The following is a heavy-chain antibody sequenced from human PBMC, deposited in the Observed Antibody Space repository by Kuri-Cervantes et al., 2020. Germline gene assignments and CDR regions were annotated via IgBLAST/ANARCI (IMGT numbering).Heavy chain of an antibody. Sequence: SETLSLXXSXSGXXXINYYXGWIRXXAGKGLEWXXXIYXXGSTXXXPXLKSRVXIXVDTSKNQFSLXXXSVTAADTAVYYCAREDYXXSSGXSLRLXSWFDPWGQGTLVTVSS. CDR2: IYXXGST. CDR1: GXXXINYY. V-gene: IGHV4-59*01. D-gene: IGHD3-22*01. J-gene: IGHJ5*02. CDR3: AREDYXXSSGXSLRLXSWFDP.